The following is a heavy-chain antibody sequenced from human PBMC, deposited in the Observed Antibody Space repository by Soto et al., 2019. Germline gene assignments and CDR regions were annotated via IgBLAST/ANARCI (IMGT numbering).Heavy chain of an antibody. V-gene: IGHV3-30-3*01. CDR1: GFTFSSYA. Sequence: PGGSLRLSCAASGFTFSSYAMHWVRQAPGKGLECVAVISYDGSNKFYTDSVKGRFTISRDNSKNSLYLQMNSLRAEDTAVYYCAREGVWSSGWYAPYYYYGMDVWGQGTTVTVSS. CDR2: ISYDGSNK. D-gene: IGHD6-19*01. CDR3: AREGVWSSGWYAPYYYYGMDV. J-gene: IGHJ6*02.